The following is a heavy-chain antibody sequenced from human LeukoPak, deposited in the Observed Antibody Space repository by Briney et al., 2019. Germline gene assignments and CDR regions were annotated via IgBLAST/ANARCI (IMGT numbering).Heavy chain of an antibody. D-gene: IGHD6-13*01. CDR2: IYYSGST. Sequence: KPSETLSLTCTVSGGSISSYYWSWIRQPPGKGLEWIGYIYYSGSTNYNPSLKSRVTISVDTSKNQFSLKLSSVTAADTAVYYCARVRAAAGTFDYWGQGTLVTVSS. CDR1: GGSISSYY. J-gene: IGHJ4*01. V-gene: IGHV4-59*01. CDR3: ARVRAAAGTFDY.